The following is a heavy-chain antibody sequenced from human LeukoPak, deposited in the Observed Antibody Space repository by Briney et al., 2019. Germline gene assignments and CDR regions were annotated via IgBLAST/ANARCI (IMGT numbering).Heavy chain of an antibody. V-gene: IGHV3-7*03. Sequence: GGSLRLSCAASGFTFTTYWMSWVRQAPGKGLEWVANIRQDGIEKHYVDSVKGRFTISRDNAKNSVYLQINSLRAEDAAVYYCGRAMDVWGQGTTVTVSS. CDR1: GFTFTTYW. J-gene: IGHJ6*02. CDR2: IRQDGIEK. CDR3: GRAMDV.